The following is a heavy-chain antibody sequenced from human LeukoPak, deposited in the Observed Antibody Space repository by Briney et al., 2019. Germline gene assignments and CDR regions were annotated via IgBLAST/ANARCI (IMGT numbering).Heavy chain of an antibody. D-gene: IGHD3-10*01. CDR3: ARTTTMVRGATAAWTKNYYYYGMDV. CDR1: GGSFSGYY. Sequence: NPSETLSLTCAVYGGSFSGYYWSWIRQPPGKGLEWIGEINHSGSTNCNPSLKSRVTISVDTSKNQFSLKLSSVTAADTAVYYCARTTTMVRGATAAWTKNYYYYGMDVWGQGTTVTVSS. V-gene: IGHV4-34*01. CDR2: INHSGST. J-gene: IGHJ6*02.